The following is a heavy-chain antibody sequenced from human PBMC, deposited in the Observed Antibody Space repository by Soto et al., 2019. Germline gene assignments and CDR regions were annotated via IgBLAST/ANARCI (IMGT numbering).Heavy chain of an antibody. Sequence: LRLSCAASGFTFSSYSMNWVRQAPGKGLEWVSSISSSSSYIYYADSVKGRFTISRDNAKNSLYLQMNSLRAEDTAVYYCAREGGRQQLPEHYWGQGTLVTVSS. CDR3: AREGGRQQLPEHY. V-gene: IGHV3-21*01. CDR2: ISSSSSYI. D-gene: IGHD6-13*01. J-gene: IGHJ4*02. CDR1: GFTFSSYS.